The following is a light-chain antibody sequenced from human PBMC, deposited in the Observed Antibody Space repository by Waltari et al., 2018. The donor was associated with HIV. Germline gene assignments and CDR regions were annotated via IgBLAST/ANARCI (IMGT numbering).Light chain of an antibody. V-gene: IGKV1-27*01. Sequence: DIQMTQFPSSLSASVGDRVTITCRASQGISTYLSWYQQKPGKVPKHRIYGASTLQSGVPSRFSGSGSGADFTLTISSLQPEDVATYYCQKYNSPPLTFGGGTKVEIK. CDR2: GAS. CDR3: QKYNSPPLT. CDR1: QGISTY. J-gene: IGKJ4*01.